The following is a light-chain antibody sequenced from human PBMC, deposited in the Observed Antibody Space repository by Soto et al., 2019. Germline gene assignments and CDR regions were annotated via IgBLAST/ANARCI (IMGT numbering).Light chain of an antibody. Sequence: EIVMTQSPVTLSVSLGERATLSCRTSESVGVNLAWFQLKPGQAPRLLIYGASTRAPIVPPRFSGGGSGTEFSLTISRMQSEDRALYFCQQYHYWPRLFGQGTKVEV. CDR1: ESVGVN. V-gene: IGKV3-15*01. CDR2: GAS. CDR3: QQYHYWPRL. J-gene: IGKJ1*01.